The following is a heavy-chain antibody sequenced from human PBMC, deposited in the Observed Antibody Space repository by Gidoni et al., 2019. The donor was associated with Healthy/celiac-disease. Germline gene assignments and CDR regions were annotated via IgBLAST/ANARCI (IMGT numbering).Heavy chain of an antibody. V-gene: IGHV3-21*01. Sequence: EVQLVESGGGMVKPGGSLRLSCSASGFPFSSHNMNWVRQAPGKGLEWVSSITSSSSYIYYADAVKGRFTISRDNAENSLYLQMNSLRAEDTAVYYCARVGGIHYYFDSWGQGTLVTVSS. CDR1: GFPFSSHN. D-gene: IGHD3-16*01. J-gene: IGHJ4*02. CDR2: ITSSSSYI. CDR3: ARVGGIHYYFDS.